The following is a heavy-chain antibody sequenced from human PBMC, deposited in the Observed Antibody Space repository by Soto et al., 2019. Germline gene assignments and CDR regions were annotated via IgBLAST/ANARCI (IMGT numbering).Heavy chain of an antibody. CDR3: ARDTNWAPLGDPKFDY. Sequence: GGSLRLSCAASGFTFSSYWMSWVRQAPGKGLEWVANIKQDGSEKYYVDSVKGRFTISRDNAKNSLYLQMNSLRAEDTAVYYCARDTNWAPLGDPKFDYWGQGTLVTVSS. CDR1: GFTFSSYW. CDR2: IKQDGSEK. J-gene: IGHJ4*02. V-gene: IGHV3-7*01. D-gene: IGHD4-17*01.